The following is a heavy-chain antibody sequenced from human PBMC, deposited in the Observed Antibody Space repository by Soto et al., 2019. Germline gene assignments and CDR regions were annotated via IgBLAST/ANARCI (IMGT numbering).Heavy chain of an antibody. J-gene: IGHJ4*02. V-gene: IGHV3-15*01. CDR1: GITFSDAW. D-gene: IGHD3-3*01. CDR2: TKSKSDGGTR. CDR3: ATVRRGYYLLFGN. Sequence: PGGSLRLSCAASGITFSDAWMTWVRQAPGKGLEWVGRTKSKSDGGTRDYAVALKDRFTISRDDSINTLYLHINSLKTEDTAVYYCATVRRGYYLLFGNWGQGTLVTVSS.